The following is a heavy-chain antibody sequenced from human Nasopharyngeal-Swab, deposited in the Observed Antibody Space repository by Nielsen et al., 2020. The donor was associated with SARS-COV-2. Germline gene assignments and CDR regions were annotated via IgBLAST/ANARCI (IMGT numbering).Heavy chain of an antibody. V-gene: IGHV3-48*03. CDR2: ISSSGSTI. J-gene: IGHJ4*02. CDR1: GFTFSSYE. D-gene: IGHD5-24*01. CDR3: ARLRRDGYNVRALYFDY. Sequence: GESLKISCAASGFTFSSYEMNWVRQAPGKGLEWVSYISSSGSTIYYADSVKGRLTISRDNAKNSLYLQMNSLRAEDTAVYYCARLRRDGYNVRALYFDYWGQGTLVTVSS.